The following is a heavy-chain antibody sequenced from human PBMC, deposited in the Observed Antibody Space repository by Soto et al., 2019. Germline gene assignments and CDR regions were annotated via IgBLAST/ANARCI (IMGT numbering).Heavy chain of an antibody. CDR3: AREGFDHRTDY. CDR2: MYPSGSS. CDR1: GGSISSPNW. V-gene: IGHV4-4*02. J-gene: IGHJ4*02. Sequence: QVQLQESGPGLVKPSETLSLTCAVSGGSISSPNWWSWYRQPPGKGLEWIGEMYPSGSSNRNPSLNSRVTISLDTSKNHFSRELTFLTAADTAMYYCAREGFDHRTDYWGQGIPVTVSS.